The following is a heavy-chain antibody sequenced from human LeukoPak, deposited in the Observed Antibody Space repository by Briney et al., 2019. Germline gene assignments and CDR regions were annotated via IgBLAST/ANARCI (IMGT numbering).Heavy chain of an antibody. V-gene: IGHV3-11*05. D-gene: IGHD3-10*01. Sequence: GGSLRLSCAASXFTFSDYYMSWIRQAPGKGLEWVSYISSSTSYTYYADSVKGRFTISRDNTKNSLCLQMNSLRAEDTAVYYCARVYGYYGSGNYYLDYWGQGTLVTVSS. CDR1: XFTFSDYY. CDR2: ISSSTSYT. CDR3: ARVYGYYGSGNYYLDY. J-gene: IGHJ4*02.